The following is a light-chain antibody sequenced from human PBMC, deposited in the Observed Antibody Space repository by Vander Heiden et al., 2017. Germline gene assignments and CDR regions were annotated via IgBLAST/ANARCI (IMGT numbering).Light chain of an antibody. CDR3: ANSDDSLSGGV. CDR1: SSNIGGNS. CDR2: MNN. V-gene: IGLV1-47*01. Sequence: QSVLTQPPSASGTPGQRVTIPCSGSSSNIGGNSVYWYQQLPGTAPKLLSYMNNHRPSGVPDRFSASKSGTSALLAISGLRSEDEADYYGANSDDSLSGGVFGGGTKLTVL. J-gene: IGLJ3*02.